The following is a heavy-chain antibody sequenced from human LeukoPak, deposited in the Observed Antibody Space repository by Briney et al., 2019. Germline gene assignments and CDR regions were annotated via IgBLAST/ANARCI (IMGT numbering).Heavy chain of an antibody. V-gene: IGHV3-9*01. Sequence: GGSLRLSCAASGFTFSSYWMSWVRQAPGKGLEWVSGISWNSGSIGYADSVKGRFTISRDNAKNSLYLQMNSLRAEDTALYYCAKDMISSSWYYFDYWGQGTLVTVSS. CDR2: ISWNSGSI. J-gene: IGHJ4*02. CDR3: AKDMISSSWYYFDY. D-gene: IGHD6-13*01. CDR1: GFTFSSYW.